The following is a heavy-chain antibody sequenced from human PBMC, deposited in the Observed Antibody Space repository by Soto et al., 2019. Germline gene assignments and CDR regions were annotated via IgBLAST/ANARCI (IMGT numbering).Heavy chain of an antibody. CDR2: ITSSSSYI. D-gene: IGHD2-15*01. CDR3: VRARSTDSRPDY. J-gene: IGHJ4*02. Sequence: PGGSLRLSCAASGFTFSLYSMIWVRQAPGKGLEWVASITSSSSYIYYEDSLKGRFTISRDNAKNSLFLQRDSLRAEDTAVYFCVRARSTDSRPDYWGQGTQVTVSS. CDR1: GFTFSLYS. V-gene: IGHV3-21*01.